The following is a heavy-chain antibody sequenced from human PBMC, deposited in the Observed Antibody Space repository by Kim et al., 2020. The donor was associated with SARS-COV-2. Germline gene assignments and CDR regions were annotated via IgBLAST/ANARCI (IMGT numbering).Heavy chain of an antibody. V-gene: IGHV5-51*01. CDR3: ARRVGGGSYFYYYYYGMDV. Sequence: GESLKISCKGSGYSFTSYWIGWVRQMPGKGLEWMGIIYPGDSDTRYSPSFQGQVTISADKSISTAYLQWSSLKASDTAMYYCARRVGGGSYFYYYYYGMDVWGQGTTVTVSS. D-gene: IGHD1-26*01. CDR1: GYSFTSYW. CDR2: IYPGDSDT. J-gene: IGHJ6*02.